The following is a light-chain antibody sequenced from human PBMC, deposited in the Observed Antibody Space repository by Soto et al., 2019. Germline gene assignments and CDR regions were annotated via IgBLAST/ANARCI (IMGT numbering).Light chain of an antibody. V-gene: IGKV3-20*01. CDR3: QQYGSSPLT. J-gene: IGKJ4*02. CDR1: QSVSSDS. CDR2: GAS. Sequence: EIVLTQSPGTLSLSPGERATLSCRPSQSVSSDSLAWYQQKPGQAPRLLIFGASSRATGIPDRFSGSGSGTDYTLTIRRLEPEDFAGYYCQQYGSSPLTFGGGTKVEIK.